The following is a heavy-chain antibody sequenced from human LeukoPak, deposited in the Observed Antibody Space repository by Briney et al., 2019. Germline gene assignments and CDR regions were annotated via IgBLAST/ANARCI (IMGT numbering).Heavy chain of an antibody. J-gene: IGHJ4*02. CDR1: GFTVSGNY. CDR3: AKRGYRSPYDY. D-gene: IGHD5-12*01. CDR2: IYSGGST. Sequence: GGSLRLSCAASGFTVSGNYMSWVRQAPGKGLEWVSIIYSGGSTYYADSVKGRFTISRDNSKNTLYLQMNSLRAEDTAVYYCAKRGYRSPYDYWGQGTLVTVSS. V-gene: IGHV3-53*01.